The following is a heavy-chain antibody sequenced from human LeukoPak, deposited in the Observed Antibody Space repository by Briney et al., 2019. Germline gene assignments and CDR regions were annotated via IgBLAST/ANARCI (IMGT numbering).Heavy chain of an antibody. CDR1: GYTFTGYY. CDR2: INPNSGYT. Sequence: ASVKVSCKASGYTFTGYYIHWVRQAPGQGLEWMGYINPNSGYTNYAQKFQDGVTVTRDTSISTAYMELSRLRSDDTAVYYCAREEANTRIHFDYWGQGTLVTVSS. J-gene: IGHJ4*02. V-gene: IGHV1-2*02. CDR3: AREEANTRIHFDY. D-gene: IGHD3-22*01.